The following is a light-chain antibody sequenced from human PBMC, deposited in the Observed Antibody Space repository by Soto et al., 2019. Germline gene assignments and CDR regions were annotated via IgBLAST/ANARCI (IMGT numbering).Light chain of an antibody. Sequence: DIQMTQSPSTLSASVEDRVTITCRASQSISSWLAWYQQKPGKAPKLLIYKASSLESGVPSRCSGSVSGTEFTLTISSLQPDDFATYYCQQSNSYSYTFGQGTKLEIK. CDR2: KAS. J-gene: IGKJ2*01. CDR1: QSISSW. CDR3: QQSNSYSYT. V-gene: IGKV1-5*03.